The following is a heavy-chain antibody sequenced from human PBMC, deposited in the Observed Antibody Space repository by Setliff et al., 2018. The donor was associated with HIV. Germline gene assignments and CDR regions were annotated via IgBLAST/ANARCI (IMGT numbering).Heavy chain of an antibody. Sequence: PSETLSLTCTVSGGSLSSYYWSWIRQPAGKGLEWIGRIYSSGSTNYNPSLKSRLTMSVDTSKNQFSLKLTSVTAADTAVYYCARSGSYVGPIQHWGQGTPVTVSS. CDR1: GGSLSSYY. J-gene: IGHJ1*01. D-gene: IGHD3-10*02. CDR2: IYSSGST. V-gene: IGHV4-4*07. CDR3: ARSGSYVGPIQH.